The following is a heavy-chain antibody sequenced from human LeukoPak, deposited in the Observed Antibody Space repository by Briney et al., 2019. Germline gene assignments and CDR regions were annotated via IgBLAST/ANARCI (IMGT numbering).Heavy chain of an antibody. CDR3: ARAGRAYGDYHYFDY. V-gene: IGHV3-30-3*01. D-gene: IGHD4-17*01. CDR2: ISYNGSNK. Sequence: GGSLRLSCAASGFTFSSYAMSWVRQAPGKGLEWVAVISYNGSNKYYADSVKGRFTISRDNSKNTLYLQMNSLRAEDTAVYYCARAGRAYGDYHYFDYWGQGTLVTVSS. CDR1: GFTFSSYA. J-gene: IGHJ4*02.